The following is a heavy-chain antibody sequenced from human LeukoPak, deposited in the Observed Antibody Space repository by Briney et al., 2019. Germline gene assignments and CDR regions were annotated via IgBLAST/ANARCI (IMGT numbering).Heavy chain of an antibody. J-gene: IGHJ4*02. Sequence: GGSPRLSCAASGFTFSDYYMSWIRQAPGKGLEWVSYISSSGSTIYYADSVKGRFTISRDNAKNSLYLQMNSLRAEDTAVHYCARDSGGGSYYFDYWGQGTLVTVSS. CDR2: ISSSGSTI. D-gene: IGHD2-15*01. V-gene: IGHV3-11*01. CDR1: GFTFSDYY. CDR3: ARDSGGGSYYFDY.